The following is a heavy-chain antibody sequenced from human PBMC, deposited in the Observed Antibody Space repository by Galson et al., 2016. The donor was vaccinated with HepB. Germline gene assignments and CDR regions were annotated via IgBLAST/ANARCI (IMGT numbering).Heavy chain of an antibody. J-gene: IGHJ4*02. CDR3: AKERQEFDTIGYEPYDH. CDR1: GFMFDNNG. D-gene: IGHD3-22*01. Sequence: LRLSCAASGFMFDNNGMSWVRQVPGKGLEWVGGINWNGGSIGYADAVKGRFTISRDNAKNSLFLEMNSLRAEDTALYYCAKERQEFDTIGYEPYDHCGQGTLVTVSS. V-gene: IGHV3-20*04. CDR2: INWNGGSI.